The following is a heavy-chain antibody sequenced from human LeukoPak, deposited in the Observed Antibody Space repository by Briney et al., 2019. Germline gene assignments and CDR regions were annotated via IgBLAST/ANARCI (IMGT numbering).Heavy chain of an antibody. D-gene: IGHD3-9*01. CDR1: GYTFTSYD. J-gene: IGHJ3*02. CDR2: MNPNSGNT. Sequence: ASVKVSCEASGYTFTSYDINWVRQATGQGLEWMGWMNPNSGNTGYAQKFQGRVTMTRNTSISTAYMELSSLRSEDTAVYYCVLRYFDWLDAFDIWGQGTMVTVSS. CDR3: VLRYFDWLDAFDI. V-gene: IGHV1-8*01.